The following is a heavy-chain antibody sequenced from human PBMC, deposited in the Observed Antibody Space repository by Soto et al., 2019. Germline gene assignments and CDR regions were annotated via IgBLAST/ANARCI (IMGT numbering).Heavy chain of an antibody. D-gene: IGHD6-19*01. J-gene: IGHJ4*02. Sequence: QVQVVESGGGVVQPGRSLRLSCAASGFTFSSYAMQWVRQAPGKGLEWVAVISDAGSNKFYADSVKGRFTISRDNSKNTLYLQMNSLGAEDTAVYYCERVVLGWYGGADYWGQGTLVTVSS. CDR3: ERVVLGWYGGADY. CDR1: GFTFSSYA. V-gene: IGHV3-30-3*01. CDR2: ISDAGSNK.